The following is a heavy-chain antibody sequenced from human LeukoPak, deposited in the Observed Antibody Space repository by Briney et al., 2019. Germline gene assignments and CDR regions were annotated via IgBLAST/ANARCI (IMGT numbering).Heavy chain of an antibody. CDR3: AKEPTPTMVRRGYWYFDL. Sequence: TGRSLRLSCAASGFTFSTYAMHWVRQAPGKGLEWVAVISYDGSNKYYADSVKGRFTISRDNPKNTLYLQMNSLRTEDTAVYYCAKEPTPTMVRRGYWYFDLWGRGTLVTVSS. V-gene: IGHV3-30*04. D-gene: IGHD3-10*01. J-gene: IGHJ2*01. CDR2: ISYDGSNK. CDR1: GFTFSTYA.